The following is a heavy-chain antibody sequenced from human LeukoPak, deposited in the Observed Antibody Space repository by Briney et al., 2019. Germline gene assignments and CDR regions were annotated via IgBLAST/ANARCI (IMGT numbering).Heavy chain of an antibody. D-gene: IGHD6-6*01. CDR2: IIPIFGTA. CDR1: GGTFSSYA. V-gene: IGHV1-69*05. Sequence: SVKVPCKASGGTFSSYAISWVRQAPGQGLEWMGGIIPIFGTANYAQKFQGRVTITTDESTSTAYMELSSLRSEDTAVYYCARVAARRVYFDYWGQGTLVTVSS. CDR3: ARVAARRVYFDY. J-gene: IGHJ4*02.